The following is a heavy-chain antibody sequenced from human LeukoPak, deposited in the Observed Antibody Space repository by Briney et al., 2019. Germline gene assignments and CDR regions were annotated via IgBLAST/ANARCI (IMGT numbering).Heavy chain of an antibody. J-gene: IGHJ6*03. CDR1: GGSISSSSYY. CDR2: ISYSGST. CDR3: ARLEQQLMSRPPHYYYYYMDV. D-gene: IGHD6-13*01. V-gene: IGHV4-39*01. Sequence: PSXTLSLTCTVSGGSISSSSYYWGWIRQPPGKGLEWIGSISYSGSTYYNPSLKSRVTISVDTSKNQFSLKLSSVTAADTAVYYCARLEQQLMSRPPHYYYYYMDVWGKGTTVTVSS.